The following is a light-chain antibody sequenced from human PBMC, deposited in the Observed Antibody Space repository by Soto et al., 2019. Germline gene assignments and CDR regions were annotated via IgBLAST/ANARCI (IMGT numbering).Light chain of an antibody. V-gene: IGKV3-11*01. CDR2: DAS. J-gene: IGKJ3*01. Sequence: EIVLTQSPASLSLSPGERATLSCRASQSVDTYLVWYQQKPGKAPRLLIYDASNRATGIPARFSGSGSGTDFTLTIRSLEPEDFAVYYCQQRSNWPRTFGPGTKVDI. CDR3: QQRSNWPRT. CDR1: QSVDTY.